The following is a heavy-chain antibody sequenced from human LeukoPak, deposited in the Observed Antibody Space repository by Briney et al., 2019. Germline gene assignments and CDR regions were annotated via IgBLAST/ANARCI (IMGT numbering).Heavy chain of an antibody. J-gene: IGHJ4*02. D-gene: IGHD2-2*01. V-gene: IGHV3-43D*03. CDR2: ISWDGGST. CDR3: AKDIRGSTSWYGLDS. Sequence: GGSLRLSCAASGFTFDDYAMHWARQAPGKGLEWVSLISWDGGSTYYADSVKGRFTISRDNSKNSLYLQMNSLRAEDTALYYCAKDIRGSTSWYGLDSWGQGTLVTVSS. CDR1: GFTFDDYA.